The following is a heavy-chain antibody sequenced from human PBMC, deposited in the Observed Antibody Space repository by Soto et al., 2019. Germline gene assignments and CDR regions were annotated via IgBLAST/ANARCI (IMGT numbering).Heavy chain of an antibody. Sequence: GGSLRLSCAASGFTFSSYGMHWVRQAPGKGLEWVAVVSYDGSNKYYADSVKGRFTISRDNSKNTLYLQMNSLRAEDTAVYFCAKDGLNYYDSSGYYYGHFFDYWGQGTLVTVSS. J-gene: IGHJ4*02. CDR1: GFTFSSYG. V-gene: IGHV3-30*18. CDR2: VSYDGSNK. D-gene: IGHD3-22*01. CDR3: AKDGLNYYDSSGYYYGHFFDY.